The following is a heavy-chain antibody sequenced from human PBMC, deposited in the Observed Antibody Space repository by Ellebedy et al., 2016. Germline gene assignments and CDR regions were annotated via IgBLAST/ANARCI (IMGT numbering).Heavy chain of an antibody. Sequence: SETLSLTCTVSGGSISSYYWSWIRQPPGKGLEWIGYIYYSGSTNYNPSLKSRVTISVDTSKNQFSLQLSSVTAADTAVYYCARAAGPVVAATYHLPYNWNWFDPWGQGTLVTVSS. CDR1: GGSISSYY. V-gene: IGHV4-59*01. CDR2: IYYSGST. J-gene: IGHJ5*02. D-gene: IGHD2-15*01. CDR3: ARAAGPVVAATYHLPYNWNWFDP.